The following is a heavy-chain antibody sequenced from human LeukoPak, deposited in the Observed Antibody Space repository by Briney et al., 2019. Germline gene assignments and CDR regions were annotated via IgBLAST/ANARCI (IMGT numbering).Heavy chain of an antibody. J-gene: IGHJ6*03. D-gene: IGHD3-22*01. CDR2: INPSGRI. Sequence: KTSETLSLTCAVYGGSFSGYYWTWIRQAPGKGLEWIGEINPSGRISYNPSLKSRLTISVDASKNQFSLNLRSLTAADTAVYYCARGRQEVSMIVVVMTAVSYYLDVWGKGTTVTVSS. CDR3: ARGRQEVSMIVVVMTAVSYYLDV. CDR1: GGSFSGYY. V-gene: IGHV4-34*01.